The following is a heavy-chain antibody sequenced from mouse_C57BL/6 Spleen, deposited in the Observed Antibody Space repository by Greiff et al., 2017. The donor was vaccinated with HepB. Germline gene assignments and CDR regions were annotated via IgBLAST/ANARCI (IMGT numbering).Heavy chain of an antibody. J-gene: IGHJ2*01. V-gene: IGHV14-1*01. CDR1: GFNIKDYY. Sequence: EVQLQESGAELVRPGASVKLSCTASGFNIKDYYMHWVKQRPEQGLEWIGRIDPEDGDTEYAPKFQGKATMTADTSSHTAYLQPSSLTSEDTAVYYCTTGEGYYVDYWGQGTTLTVSS. CDR2: IDPEDGDT. CDR3: TTGEGYYVDY.